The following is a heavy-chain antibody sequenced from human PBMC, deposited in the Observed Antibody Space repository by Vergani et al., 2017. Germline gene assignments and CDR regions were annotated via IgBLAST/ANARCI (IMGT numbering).Heavy chain of an antibody. CDR2: IWYDGSNK. J-gene: IGHJ6*03. D-gene: IGHD2/OR15-2a*01. CDR1: GFRFSSYG. V-gene: IGHV3-33*06. CDR3: TECLGGCNSISCSYYMDV. Sequence: VQLVESGGGVVQPGRSLRLSCAASGFRFSSYGMNWVRQAPGKGLEWVAVIWYDGSNKYYADSVKGRFTISRDNSENTVNLQMNSLRVDDTAVYYCTECLGGCNSISCSYYMDVWGKGTTVTV.